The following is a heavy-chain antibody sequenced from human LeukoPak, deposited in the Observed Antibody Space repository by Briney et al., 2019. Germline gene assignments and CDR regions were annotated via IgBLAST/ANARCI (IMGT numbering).Heavy chain of an antibody. Sequence: GGSLRLSCAASGFTFSSYSMNWVRQAPGKGLEWVSSISSSSSYIYYADSVKGRFTISRDNAKNSLYLQMNSLRAEDAAVYYCARDLAAAHFDYWGQGTLVTVSS. D-gene: IGHD6-13*01. CDR2: ISSSSSYI. CDR1: GFTFSSYS. CDR3: ARDLAAAHFDY. V-gene: IGHV3-21*01. J-gene: IGHJ4*02.